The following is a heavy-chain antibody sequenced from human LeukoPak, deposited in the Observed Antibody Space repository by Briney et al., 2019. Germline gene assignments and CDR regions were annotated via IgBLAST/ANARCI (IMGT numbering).Heavy chain of an antibody. CDR1: GGSISSYY. CDR2: IYTSGST. Sequence: SEILSLTCTVSGGSISSYYWSWIRQPAGKGLEWIGRIYTSGSTNYNPSLKSRVTMSVDTSKNQFSLKLSSVTAADTAVYYCAREGGYSGYETGFDYWGQGTLVTVSS. J-gene: IGHJ4*02. CDR3: AREGGYSGYETGFDY. D-gene: IGHD5-12*01. V-gene: IGHV4-4*07.